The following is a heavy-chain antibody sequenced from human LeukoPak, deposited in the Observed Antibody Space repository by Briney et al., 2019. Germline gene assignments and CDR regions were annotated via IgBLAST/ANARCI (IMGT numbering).Heavy chain of an antibody. CDR1: GFTFSSYG. D-gene: IGHD3-16*02. J-gene: IGHJ4*02. CDR2: IWYDGSNK. Sequence: GGSLRLSGAASGFTFSSYGMNWVRQAPGKGLEGVAVIWYDGSNKYYADSVKGRFTISRDNSKNTLYLQMNSLRAEDTAVYYCARGSPYDYVWGSYRTIFDYWGQGTLVTVSS. CDR3: ARGSPYDYVWGSYRTIFDY. V-gene: IGHV3-33*01.